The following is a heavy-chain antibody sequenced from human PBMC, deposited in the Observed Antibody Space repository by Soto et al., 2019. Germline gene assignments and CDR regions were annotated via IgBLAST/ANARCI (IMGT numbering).Heavy chain of an antibody. D-gene: IGHD2-2*01. CDR3: AKLPAAAHYYYHGMDV. CDR2: IYYSGST. CDR1: GGSISSGGYY. V-gene: IGHV4-31*03. Sequence: SETLSLTCTVSGGSISSGGYYWSWIRQHPGKGLEWIGYIYYSGSTCYNPSLKSRVTISVDTSKNQFSLKLSSVTAADTAVYYCAKLPAAAHYYYHGMDVWGQGTTVTVSS. J-gene: IGHJ6*02.